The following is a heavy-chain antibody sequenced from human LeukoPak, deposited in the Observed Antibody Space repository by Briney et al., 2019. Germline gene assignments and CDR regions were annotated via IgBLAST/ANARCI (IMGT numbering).Heavy chain of an antibody. Sequence: GESLRLSCVASDFNFRSNWMDWVRQVPGKGLEWVANIKGDGSEKNYVDSVKGRFSISRDNAKNSLYLEMNSLRAEDTGVYYCAKEGDWNLDYWGQGALVTVSS. J-gene: IGHJ4*02. V-gene: IGHV3-7*04. CDR1: DFNFRSNW. D-gene: IGHD1-1*01. CDR2: IKGDGSEK. CDR3: AKEGDWNLDY.